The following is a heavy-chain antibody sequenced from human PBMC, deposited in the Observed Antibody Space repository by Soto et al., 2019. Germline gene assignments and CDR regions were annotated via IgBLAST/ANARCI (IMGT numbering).Heavy chain of an antibody. D-gene: IGHD4-17*01. CDR3: ARDVGYGDDLYYFDY. CDR1: GYTFTSYY. V-gene: IGHV1-46*03. J-gene: IGHJ4*02. Sequence: GASVKVSCKASGYTFTSYYMHWVRQAPGQGLEWMGIINPSGGSTSCAQKFQGRVTMTRDTSTSTVYMELSSLRSEDTAVYYCARDVGYGDDLYYFDYWGQGTLVTVSS. CDR2: INPSGGST.